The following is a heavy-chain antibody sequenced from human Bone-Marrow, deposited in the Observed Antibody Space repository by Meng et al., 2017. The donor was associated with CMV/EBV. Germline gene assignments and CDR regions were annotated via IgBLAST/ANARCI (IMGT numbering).Heavy chain of an antibody. CDR1: GFTFTDYS. D-gene: IGHD2-2*01. Sequence: GGSLRLSCPASGFTFTDYSISWVRQAPGKGLEWVSFIYSGGSTYYADSVKGRFTISRDNSKNTLYLQMNSLRAEDTAVYYCAREKWAGYCSSTSCSLPYYYYYGMDVWGQGPTVTVSS. CDR2: IYSGGST. CDR3: AREKWAGYCSSTSCSLPYYYYYGMDV. V-gene: IGHV3-66*01. J-gene: IGHJ6*02.